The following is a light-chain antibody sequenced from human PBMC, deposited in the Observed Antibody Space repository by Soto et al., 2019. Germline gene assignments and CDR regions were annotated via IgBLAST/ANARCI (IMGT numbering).Light chain of an antibody. CDR2: AAS. CDR3: QKYDSVPLT. CDR1: QGINNF. J-gene: IGKJ4*01. Sequence: DIQMTQSPSSLSASVGDRVTITCRASQGINNFVAWYQQKPGEVPKLLIYAASTLQSGVPSPFSGSGFGTDVVPTISSLYPDDVAPYYGQKYDSVPLTFGGGTRVESK. V-gene: IGKV1-27*01.